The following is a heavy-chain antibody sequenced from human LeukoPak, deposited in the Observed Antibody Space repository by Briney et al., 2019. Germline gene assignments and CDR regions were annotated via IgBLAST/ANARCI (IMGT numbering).Heavy chain of an antibody. J-gene: IGHJ4*02. D-gene: IGHD3-22*01. CDR3: ARDHYYDPNGHYLDY. V-gene: IGHV1-46*01. CDR1: GYTFTSYY. CDR2: INPSGGST. Sequence: GASVKVSCKASGYTFTSYYMHWVRQAPGQGLEWMGMINPSGGSTSSAQKFQGRVTMTWDTSTSTFYMDLSSLTSDDTAVYYCARDHYYDPNGHYLDYWGQGTLVTVSS.